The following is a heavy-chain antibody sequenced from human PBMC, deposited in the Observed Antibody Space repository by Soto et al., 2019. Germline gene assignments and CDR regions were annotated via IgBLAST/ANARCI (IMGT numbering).Heavy chain of an antibody. V-gene: IGHV3-11*06. Sequence: GGSLRLSCAASGFTFSDYYMSWIRQAPGKGLEWVSYISSSSSYTNYADSVKGRFTISRDNAKNSLYLQMNSLRAEDTAVYYCARDSDYVGDYYGMDVWGQGTTVTVSS. CDR3: ARDSDYVGDYYGMDV. CDR1: GFTFSDYY. CDR2: ISSSSSYT. D-gene: IGHD3-10*02. J-gene: IGHJ6*02.